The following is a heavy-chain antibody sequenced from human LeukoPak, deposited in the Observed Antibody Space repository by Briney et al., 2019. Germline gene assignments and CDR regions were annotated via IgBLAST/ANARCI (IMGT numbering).Heavy chain of an antibody. CDR2: ISDSGDET. D-gene: IGHD4-17*01. Sequence: GGSLRLSCVASGFTFSKYDMSWVRQARGKELEWVSGISDSGDETYYADSVRARFTISRDNSKHTLYLQVNSLRAEDTALYYCAKEITLTTAYFDYWGQGTLVTVSS. CDR1: GFTFSKYD. V-gene: IGHV3-23*01. J-gene: IGHJ4*02. CDR3: AKEITLTTAYFDY.